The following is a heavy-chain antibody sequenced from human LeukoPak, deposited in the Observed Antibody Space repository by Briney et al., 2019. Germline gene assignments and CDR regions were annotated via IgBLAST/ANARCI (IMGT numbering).Heavy chain of an antibody. J-gene: IGHJ4*02. Sequence: ASVKDSCKASGYTFSNYYMRWVRQAPGQGLEWMGIINPSGDSSGRSRSYAQKFQGRLSMTRHMFTRTVYMELSSLRSEDTAVYYCARVLVEMATIPSNYFDYWGQGTLVTVSS. D-gene: IGHD5-24*01. CDR3: ARVLVEMATIPSNYFDY. V-gene: IGHV1-46*01. CDR1: GYTFSNYY. CDR2: INPSGDSSGRSR.